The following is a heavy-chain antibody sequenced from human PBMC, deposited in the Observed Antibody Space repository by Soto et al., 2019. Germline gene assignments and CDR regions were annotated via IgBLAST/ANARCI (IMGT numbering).Heavy chain of an antibody. CDR1: GYTFTSYY. V-gene: IGHV1-46*01. D-gene: IGHD3-3*01. Sequence: GASVKVSCKASGYTFTSYYMHWVRQAPGQGLEWMGIINPSGGSTSYAQKFQGRVTMTRDTSTSTVYMELSSLRSEDTAVYYCARAATIFGVVIPSHYYYYGMDVWGQGTTVTV. J-gene: IGHJ6*02. CDR2: INPSGGST. CDR3: ARAATIFGVVIPSHYYYYGMDV.